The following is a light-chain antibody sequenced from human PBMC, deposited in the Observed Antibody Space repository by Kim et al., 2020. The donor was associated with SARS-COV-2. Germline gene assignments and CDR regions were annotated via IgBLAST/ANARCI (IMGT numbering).Light chain of an antibody. V-gene: IGKV3-15*01. CDR1: QSVSSN. CDR2: GAS. CDR3: QQYNNWPRS. Sequence: EIVMTQSPATLSVSPGERATLSCRASQSVSSNLAWYQQKPGQAPRLLIYGASTRATGIPARFIGSGSGTEFTLTISSLQSEDFAVYYCQQYNNWPRSFGQGTKLEI. J-gene: IGKJ2*03.